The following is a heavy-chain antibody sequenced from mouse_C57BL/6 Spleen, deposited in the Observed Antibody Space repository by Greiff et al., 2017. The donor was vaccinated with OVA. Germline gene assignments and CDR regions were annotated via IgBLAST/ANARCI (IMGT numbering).Heavy chain of an antibody. CDR1: GYTFTDYY. CDR3: AREGTAQATSFAY. D-gene: IGHD3-2*02. J-gene: IGHJ3*01. Sequence: QVQLQQSGPELVKPGASVKISCKASGYTFTDYYINWVKQRPGQGLAWIGWIFPGSGRTYYNEKFKGKAHLTVDKSSSTAYMLLSSLTSEDAAVDFCAREGTAQATSFAYWGQGTLVTVSA. CDR2: IFPGSGRT. V-gene: IGHV1-75*01.